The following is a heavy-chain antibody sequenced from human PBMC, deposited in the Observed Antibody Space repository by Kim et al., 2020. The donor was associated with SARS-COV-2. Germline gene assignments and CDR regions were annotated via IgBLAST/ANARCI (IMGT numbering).Heavy chain of an antibody. CDR1: GGTFSSYA. CDR3: ARPRKAPPAAFDI. V-gene: IGHV1-69*13. Sequence: SVKVSCKASGGTFSSYAISWVRQAPGQGLEWMGGIIPIFGTANYAQKFQGRVTITADESTSTAYMELSSLRSEDTAVYYCARPRKAPPAAFDIWGQGTMVTVSS. CDR2: IIPIFGTA. J-gene: IGHJ3*02.